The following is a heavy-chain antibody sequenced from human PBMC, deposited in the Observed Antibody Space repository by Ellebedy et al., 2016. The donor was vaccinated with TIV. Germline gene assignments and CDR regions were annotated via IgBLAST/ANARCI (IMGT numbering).Heavy chain of an antibody. CDR3: AREGEYPNAFDI. CDR1: GGSISSYY. CDR2: IYYSGST. J-gene: IGHJ3*02. V-gene: IGHV4-59*01. Sequence: GSLRLSXTVSGGSISSYYWSWIRQPPGKGLEWIGYIYYSGSTNYNPSLKSRVTISVDTSKNQFSLKLSSVTAADTAVYYCAREGEYPNAFDIWGQGTMVTVSS. D-gene: IGHD3-16*01.